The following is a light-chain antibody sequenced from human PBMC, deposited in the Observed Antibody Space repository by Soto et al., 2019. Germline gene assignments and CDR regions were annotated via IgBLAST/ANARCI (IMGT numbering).Light chain of an antibody. V-gene: IGLV2-14*01. J-gene: IGLJ2*01. CDR3: SSYTSSSTLV. Sequence: QSALTQPASVSGSPGQSITISCTGTSSDVGGYNYVSWYQQHPGKAPKLMIYDVSNRPSGVSNRFSGSKSGNTASLTISGLQAEGEAEYYCSSYTSSSTLVFGGGTKVTVL. CDR2: DVS. CDR1: SSDVGGYNY.